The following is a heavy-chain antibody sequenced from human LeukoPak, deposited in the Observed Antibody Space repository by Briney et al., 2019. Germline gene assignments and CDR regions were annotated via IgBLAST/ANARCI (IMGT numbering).Heavy chain of an antibody. CDR2: ISSSSSTI. CDR3: ARSGDYTWFDP. V-gene: IGHV3-48*01. Sequence: GGSLRLSCAASGFTFSSYSMNWVRQAPGKGLEWVSYISSSSSTIYYADSVKGRFTISRDNSKNTLYLQMNSLRAEDTAVYYCARSGDYTWFDPWGQGTLVTVSS. CDR1: GFTFSSYS. J-gene: IGHJ5*02. D-gene: IGHD4-17*01.